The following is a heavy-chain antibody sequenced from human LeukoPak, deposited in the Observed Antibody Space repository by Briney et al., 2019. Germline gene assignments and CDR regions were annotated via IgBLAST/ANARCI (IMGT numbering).Heavy chain of an antibody. J-gene: IGHJ3*02. CDR1: GGSISSYY. CDR2: THYSRST. Sequence: SETLLHTCRIPGGSISSYYWSWIRQPPGKGVGRIVYTHYSRSTNYDHSLRSRVPISAHTTKNQSSLKLSSVTAADAAVYYCEKGSRAHRAFDIWGQGTTVTVSS. CDR3: EKGSRAHRAFDI. V-gene: IGHV4-59*12.